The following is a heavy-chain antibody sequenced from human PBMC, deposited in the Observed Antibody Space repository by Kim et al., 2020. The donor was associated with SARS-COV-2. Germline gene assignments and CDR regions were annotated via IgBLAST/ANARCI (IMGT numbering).Heavy chain of an antibody. CDR1: GGSISSYY. CDR2: IYYSGST. Sequence: SETLSLTCTVSGGSISSYYWSWIRQPPGKGLEWIGYIYYSGSTNYNPSLKSRVTISVDTSKNQFSLKLSSVTAADTAVYYCARVMGSSHHYYYYGMDVWGQGTTVTVSS. D-gene: IGHD6-13*01. J-gene: IGHJ6*02. CDR3: ARVMGSSHHYYYYGMDV. V-gene: IGHV4-59*13.